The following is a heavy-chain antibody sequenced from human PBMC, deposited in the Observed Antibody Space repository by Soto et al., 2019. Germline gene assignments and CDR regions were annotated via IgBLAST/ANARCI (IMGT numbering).Heavy chain of an antibody. D-gene: IGHD2-8*02. CDR2: INHSGST. CDR1: GETFCGYY. CDR3: ARDKITGLFDY. J-gene: IGHJ4*02. Sequence: PSETLSLSCAVYGETFCGYYWSWIRQPPGKGLEWIGEINHSGSTNYNPSLKSRVTISVDTSKNQFSLKLTSVTAADTAVYYCARDKITGLFDYWGQGTLVTVSS. V-gene: IGHV4-34*01.